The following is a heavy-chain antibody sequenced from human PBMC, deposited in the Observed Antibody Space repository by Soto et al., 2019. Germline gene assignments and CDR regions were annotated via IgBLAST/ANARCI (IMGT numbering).Heavy chain of an antibody. CDR2: IYYSGGT. D-gene: IGHD3-9*01. CDR3: ARDTSYDILTGYAFDI. CDR1: GGSISSGGYY. Sequence: QVQLQESGPGLVKPSQTLSLTCTVSGGSISSGGYYWSWIRQHPGKGLEWIGYIYYSGGTYYNPSLKSRVTLSVDTSKNQFSLKLSSVTAADTAVYYCARDTSYDILTGYAFDIWGQGTMVTVSS. V-gene: IGHV4-31*03. J-gene: IGHJ3*02.